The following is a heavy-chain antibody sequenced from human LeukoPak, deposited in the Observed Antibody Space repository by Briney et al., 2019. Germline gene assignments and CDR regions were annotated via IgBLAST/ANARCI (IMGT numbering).Heavy chain of an antibody. Sequence: GGSLRLSCAASGFTFSGYYMTWIRQAPGKGLEWISYISSSGTAIYQPNSLKGRFTISRDNAKNSLYLQMNSLRAEDTAVYYCARDVGATTSAVFDIWGQGTMVTVSS. CDR1: GFTFSGYY. J-gene: IGHJ3*02. V-gene: IGHV3-11*01. D-gene: IGHD1-26*01. CDR2: ISSSGTAI. CDR3: ARDVGATTSAVFDI.